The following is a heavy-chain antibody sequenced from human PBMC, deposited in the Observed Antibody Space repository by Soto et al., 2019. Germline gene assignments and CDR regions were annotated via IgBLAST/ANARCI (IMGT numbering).Heavy chain of an antibody. Sequence: QVHLVQSGAEVEKPGASVKVSCKASGYTFTRYALHWVRQAPGQRLEYMGWINAGNGDTGHPQKFQGRVTITRDTPATTVYMELNSLTSEDTAVYYCARKEGGPSYPFDLLCQGTVVVVSS. CDR1: GYTFTRYA. D-gene: IGHD3-16*01. V-gene: IGHV1-3*01. CDR2: INAGNGDT. J-gene: IGHJ3*01. CDR3: ARKEGGPSYPFDL.